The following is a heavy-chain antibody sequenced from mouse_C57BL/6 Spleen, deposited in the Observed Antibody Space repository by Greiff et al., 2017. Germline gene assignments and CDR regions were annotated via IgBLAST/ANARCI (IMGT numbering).Heavy chain of an antibody. Sequence: QVTLKESGPGILQPSQTLSLTCSFSGFSLSTFGMGVGWIRQPSGKGLEWLAHIWWDDDKYYNPALKSRLTISKDTSKNQVFLKSANVDTADTATYYCARIADYYYGSSVSWFAYWGQGTLVTVSA. D-gene: IGHD1-1*01. CDR2: IWWDDDK. CDR3: ARIADYYYGSSVSWFAY. V-gene: IGHV8-8*01. J-gene: IGHJ3*01. CDR1: GFSLSTFGMG.